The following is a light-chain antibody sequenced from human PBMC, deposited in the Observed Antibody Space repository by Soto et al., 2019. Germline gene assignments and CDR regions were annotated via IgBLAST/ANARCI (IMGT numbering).Light chain of an antibody. V-gene: IGLV1-40*01. CDR1: SSNIGAGYD. J-gene: IGLJ3*02. CDR2: DNN. CDR3: QSYDSSLSGSV. Sequence: QLVLTQPPSVSGAPGQRVTISCTGSSSNIGAGYDVHWYQQLPGTAPKVLIYDNNNRPSGVPDRFSGSKSGTSASLAITGLQAEDEADYYCQSYDSSLSGSVFGGGTKVTVL.